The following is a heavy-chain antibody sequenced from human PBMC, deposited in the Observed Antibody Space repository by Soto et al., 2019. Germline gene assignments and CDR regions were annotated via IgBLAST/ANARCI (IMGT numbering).Heavy chain of an antibody. J-gene: IGHJ4*02. Sequence: QVQLVQSGAEVKKPGASVKVSCKASNYTFTRYAFNWVRQAPGQGLEWMGWINAYNGNTNYAQKLQGRGTMTTDTSTNTAYMELRSLRSDDTAVYYCARAPYSSSTIMYYFDYWGQGTLVTISS. CDR3: ARAPYSSSTIMYYFDY. D-gene: IGHD6-6*01. CDR1: NYTFTRYA. CDR2: INAYNGNT. V-gene: IGHV1-18*04.